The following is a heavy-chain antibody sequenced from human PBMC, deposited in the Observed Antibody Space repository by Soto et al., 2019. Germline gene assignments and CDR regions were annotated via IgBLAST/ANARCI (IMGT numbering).Heavy chain of an antibody. CDR2: IFHSGST. J-gene: IGHJ6*02. D-gene: IGHD3-10*01. CDR1: GGANSSGNG. CDR3: ARDQGVRDYYYGMDV. Sequence: SETLSVTSAVSGGANSSGNGGSWVRQSPGKGLEWIGEIFHSGSTNYNPSLKSRVTISLDKSKTQFSLKLSSVTAADTAVYYCARDQGVRDYYYGMDVWGQGTTVTVSS. V-gene: IGHV4-4*02.